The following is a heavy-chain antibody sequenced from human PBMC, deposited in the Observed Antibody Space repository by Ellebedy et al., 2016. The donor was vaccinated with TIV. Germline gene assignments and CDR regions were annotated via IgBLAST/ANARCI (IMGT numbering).Heavy chain of an antibody. V-gene: IGHV3-7*01. J-gene: IGHJ4*02. CDR2: IKQDGSEK. Sequence: PGGSLRLSCAASEFTFSTYWMNWVRQAPGKGLEWVATIKQDGSEKYYVDSVKGRFTVSRDNPTNSLYLQMNSLTVEDTAVYYCASSHAGWGQGTLVTVSS. CDR1: EFTFSTYW. CDR3: ASSHAG.